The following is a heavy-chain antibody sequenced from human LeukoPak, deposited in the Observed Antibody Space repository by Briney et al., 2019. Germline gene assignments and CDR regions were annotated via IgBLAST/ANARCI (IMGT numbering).Heavy chain of an antibody. J-gene: IGHJ5*02. Sequence: GGSLRLSCAASGFTFSSYAMHWVRQAPGKGPEWVAVISYDGSKKYYADSVKGRFTISRDNSKNTLYLQMNSLRGDDTAMYYCARDLETLAARNELIWSNWIDPWGQGTLVTVSS. V-gene: IGHV3-30-3*01. CDR1: GFTFSSYA. CDR2: ISYDGSKK. CDR3: ARDLETLAARNELIWSNWIDP. D-gene: IGHD6-6*01.